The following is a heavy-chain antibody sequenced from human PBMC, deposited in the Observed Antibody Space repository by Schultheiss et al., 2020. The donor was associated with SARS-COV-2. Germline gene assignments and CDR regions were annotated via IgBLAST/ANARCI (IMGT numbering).Heavy chain of an antibody. CDR1: GFTFSNAW. CDR3: ARDQRVRGRGRYCSSTSCPTTDGMDV. V-gene: IGHV3-30-3*01. D-gene: IGHD2-2*01. CDR2: ISYDGSNK. J-gene: IGHJ6*02. Sequence: GESLKISCAASGFTFSNAWMSWVRQAPGKGLEWVAVISYDGSNKYYADSVKGRFTISRDNSKNTLYLQMNSLRAEDTAVYYCARDQRVRGRGRYCSSTSCPTTDGMDVWGQGTTVTVSS.